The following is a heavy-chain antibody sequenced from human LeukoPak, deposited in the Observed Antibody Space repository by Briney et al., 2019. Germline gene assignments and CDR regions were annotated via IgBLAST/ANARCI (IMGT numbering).Heavy chain of an antibody. Sequence: GGSLRLSCTASGVIDSSNYMSWARQAPGKGLEWVSYISTSGRAIFYADSVKGRFTISRDNAKNSLFLQMNSLRDEDTAVYYCARVPLYDRSGYYFDYWGLGTLVTVSS. CDR1: GVIDSSNY. CDR2: ISTSGRAI. J-gene: IGHJ4*02. D-gene: IGHD3-22*01. V-gene: IGHV3-48*02. CDR3: ARVPLYDRSGYYFDY.